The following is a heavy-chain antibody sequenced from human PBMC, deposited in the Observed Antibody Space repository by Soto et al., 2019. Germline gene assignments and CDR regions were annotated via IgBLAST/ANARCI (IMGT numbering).Heavy chain of an antibody. CDR1: GGTFSSYA. D-gene: IGHD6-19*01. CDR2: IIPIFGTA. CDR3: ARAGLAVAGPRYYYYGRDF. J-gene: IGHJ6*02. Sequence: SVKVSCKASGGTFSSYAISWVRQAPGQGLEWMGGIIPIFGTANYAQKFQGRVTITADESTSTAYMELSSLRSEGTAVYYCARAGLAVAGPRYYYYGRDFRGQGPTVTVSS. V-gene: IGHV1-69*13.